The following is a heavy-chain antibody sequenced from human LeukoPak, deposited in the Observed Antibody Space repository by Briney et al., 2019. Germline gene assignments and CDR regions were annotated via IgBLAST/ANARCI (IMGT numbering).Heavy chain of an antibody. CDR2: IWYDGSNK. D-gene: IGHD6-19*01. V-gene: IGHV3-33*01. J-gene: IGHJ6*02. CDR1: GFTFSSYG. CDR3: ARDQAVAGTYYYYYGMDV. Sequence: PGGSLRLSCAASGFTFSSYGMHWVRQAPGKGLEWVAVIWYDGSNKYYADSVKGRFTISRDNSKNTLYLQMSSLRAEDTAVYYCARDQAVAGTYYYYYGMDVWGQGTTVTVSS.